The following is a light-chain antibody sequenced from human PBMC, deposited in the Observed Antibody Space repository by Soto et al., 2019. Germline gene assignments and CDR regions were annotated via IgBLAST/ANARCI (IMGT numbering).Light chain of an antibody. J-gene: IGKJ1*01. Sequence: EIVRTPSPAALSVSPGERATLSCRASQSVSSNLAWYQQKRGQAPRLLIYGASTRATGIPARFSGSGSGTEFTLTISSLQSEDFAVYYCQQYNDWPPWTFGQGTKVDIK. CDR3: QQYNDWPPWT. CDR2: GAS. V-gene: IGKV3-15*01. CDR1: QSVSSN.